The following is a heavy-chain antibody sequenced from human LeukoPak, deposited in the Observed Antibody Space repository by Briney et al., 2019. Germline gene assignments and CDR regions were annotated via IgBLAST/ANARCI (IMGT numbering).Heavy chain of an antibody. J-gene: IGHJ4*02. V-gene: IGHV4-61*01. CDR3: ARLMITFGGVIVDY. D-gene: IGHD3-16*02. CDR1: GGSVSSGSYY. Sequence: PSETLSLICTVSGGSVSSGSYYWSWIRQPPGKGLEWIGYIYYSGSTNYNPSLKSRVTISVDTSKNQFSLKLSSVTAADTAVYYCARLMITFGGVIVDYWGQGTLVTVSS. CDR2: IYYSGST.